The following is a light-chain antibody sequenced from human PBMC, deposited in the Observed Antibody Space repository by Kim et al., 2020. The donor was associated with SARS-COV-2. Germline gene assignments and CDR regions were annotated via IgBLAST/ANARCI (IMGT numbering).Light chain of an antibody. CDR2: SKN. J-gene: IGLJ1*01. V-gene: IGLV3-19*01. Sequence: SSELTQDPAVSVALGQTVRITCQGDSLTSYYASWYQQKPGQAPVLVIYSKNNRPSGIPDRFSGSSSGNTASLTITGAQAEDEADYYCNSRDSSGNHHYVFGTGTKVTV. CDR3: NSRDSSGNHHYV. CDR1: SLTSYY.